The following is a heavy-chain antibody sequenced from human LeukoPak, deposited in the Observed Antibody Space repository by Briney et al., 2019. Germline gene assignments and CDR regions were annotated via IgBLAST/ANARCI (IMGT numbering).Heavy chain of an antibody. V-gene: IGHV3-74*01. D-gene: IGHD6-13*01. J-gene: IGHJ4*02. Sequence: GGSLRLSCAASGFTFSTYWMHWVRQAPGKGLVWVSQINTDGNSTTYADSVKGRFTVSRDNAKNTLYLQMNSLRAEDTAVYYCARELASGDWGQGTLVTVSS. CDR1: GFTFSTYW. CDR3: ARELASGD. CDR2: INTDGNST.